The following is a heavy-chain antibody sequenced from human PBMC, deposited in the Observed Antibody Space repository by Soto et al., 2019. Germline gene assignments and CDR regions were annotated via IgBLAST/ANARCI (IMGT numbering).Heavy chain of an antibody. V-gene: IGHV4-59*01. CDR3: ARDRYFYDSAGYYRTLDS. CDR1: GGSFNNDY. CDR2: IFHSGIT. J-gene: IGHJ5*01. D-gene: IGHD3-22*01. Sequence: QVHLQESGPGLVKPSETLSLSCTISGGSFNNDYWTWIRQSPGKGLEWIGYIFHSGITDYNPSVKTQVTISIDKSKNLFSLKLTSVTAADTAVYYCARDRYFYDSAGYYRTLDSWGQGILVTVSS.